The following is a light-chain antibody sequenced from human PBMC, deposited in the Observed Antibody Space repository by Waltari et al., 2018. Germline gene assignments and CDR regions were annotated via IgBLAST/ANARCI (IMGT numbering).Light chain of an antibody. V-gene: IGKV2-30*02. CDR2: KVS. CDR1: QSLVHSDGNTY. Sequence: DVVMSQSPLSLHVTLGQPASISCRSRQSLVHSDGNTYLNWFQQRPGQSPRRLIYKVSRRDAGAPDRFSGSGSGSDFTLNINRVEAEDVGVYYCMQATHWPLTFGQGTKVEIK. CDR3: MQATHWPLT. J-gene: IGKJ1*01.